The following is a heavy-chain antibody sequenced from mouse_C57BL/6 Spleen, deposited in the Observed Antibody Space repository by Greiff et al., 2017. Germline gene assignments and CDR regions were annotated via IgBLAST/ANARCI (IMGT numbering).Heavy chain of an antibody. J-gene: IGHJ1*03. D-gene: IGHD1-1*01. V-gene: IGHV1-59*01. CDR2: IDPSDSYT. CDR3: ASGTTVEWYFDV. Sequence: QVQLQQPGAELVRPGTSVKLSCKASGYTFTSYWMHWVKQRPGQGLEWIGVIDPSDSYTNYNQKFKVKATLTVDTYSSTAYMQLSSLTSEDSAVYYCASGTTVEWYFDVWGTGTTVTVSS. CDR1: GYTFTSYW.